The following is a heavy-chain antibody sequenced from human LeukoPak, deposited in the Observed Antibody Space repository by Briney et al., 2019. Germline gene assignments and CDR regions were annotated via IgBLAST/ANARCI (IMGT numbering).Heavy chain of an antibody. Sequence: GGSLRLSCAASGFTVSSNYMSWVRQAPGKGLEWVSVSYSGGSTYYPDSVTRRFTISRDNSKNTLYLQMNSLRAEDTAVYYCAREPFDYYGSGSPYGMDVWGQGTTVTVSS. V-gene: IGHV3-66*01. CDR3: AREPFDYYGSGSPYGMDV. D-gene: IGHD3-10*01. J-gene: IGHJ6*02. CDR1: GFTVSSNY. CDR2: SYSGGST.